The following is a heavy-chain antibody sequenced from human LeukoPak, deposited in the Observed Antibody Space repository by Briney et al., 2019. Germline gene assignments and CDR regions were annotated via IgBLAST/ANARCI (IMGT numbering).Heavy chain of an antibody. CDR3: ARDPGGTYSGYNFLDY. Sequence: GGSLRLSCTASGFTFGDYTMSWVRQAPGKGLEGVGLVRSNAYGGTTDYAAAVNGRFTISRDDSKYIAYLQMNSLKTEDTAVYFCARDPGGTYSGYNFLDYWGQGTLVTVSS. V-gene: IGHV3-49*04. CDR1: GFTFGDYT. D-gene: IGHD5-12*01. CDR2: VRSNAYGGTT. J-gene: IGHJ4*02.